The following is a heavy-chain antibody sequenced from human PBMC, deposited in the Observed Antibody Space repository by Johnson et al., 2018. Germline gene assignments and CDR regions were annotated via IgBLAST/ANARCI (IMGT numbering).Heavy chain of an antibody. D-gene: IGHD1-26*01. Sequence: QLVESGPEVKKPGTSVKVSCKASGFTFTSSAVQWVRQARGQRLEWIGWIVVGSGNTNYAQKFQERVTITRDMSTSTAYMELSSLRSEETALYYCAKDRGSGSYYDGMDGWGQGTTVTVSS. CDR3: AKDRGSGSYYDGMDG. V-gene: IGHV1-58*01. J-gene: IGHJ6*02. CDR1: GFTFTSSA. CDR2: IVVGSGNT.